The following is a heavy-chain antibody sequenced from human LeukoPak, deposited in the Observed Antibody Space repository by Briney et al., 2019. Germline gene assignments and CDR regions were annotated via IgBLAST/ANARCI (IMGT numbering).Heavy chain of an antibody. CDR2: ISGSGGST. D-gene: IGHD6-19*01. CDR1: GFTLSSYA. J-gene: IGHJ3*02. CDR3: AKDQPSGMGYSSGWYREGAFDI. Sequence: GGSLRLSCAASGFTLSSYAMSWVRQAPGKGLEWVSAISGSGGSTYYADSVKGRFTISRDNSKNTLYLQMNSLRAEDTAVYYCAKDQPSGMGYSSGWYREGAFDIWGQGTMVTVSS. V-gene: IGHV3-23*01.